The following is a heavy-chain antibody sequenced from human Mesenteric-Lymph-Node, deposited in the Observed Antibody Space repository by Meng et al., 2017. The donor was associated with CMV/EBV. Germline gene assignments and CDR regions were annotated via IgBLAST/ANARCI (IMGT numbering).Heavy chain of an antibody. V-gene: IGHV4-34*01. J-gene: IGHJ4*02. D-gene: IGHD3-9*01. CDR3: ARGSSYDILTGYFDY. CDR1: GGSFSGYY. Sequence: QWQVHQWGTGLLKPSETLSVTCAVYGGSFSGYYWNWIRQSPEKGLEWIGEINHSGSTTYNPSFTSRIIISVDTSTNQISLNMSSVTAADTAVYYCARGSSYDILTGYFDYWGQGALVTVSS. CDR2: INHSGST.